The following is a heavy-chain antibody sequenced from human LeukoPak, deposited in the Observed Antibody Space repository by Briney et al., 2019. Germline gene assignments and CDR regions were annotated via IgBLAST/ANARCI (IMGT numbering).Heavy chain of an antibody. CDR1: GYSFTSYW. J-gene: IGHJ4*02. D-gene: IGHD3-10*01. CDR3: ARRDYASGSYFDY. CDR2: IYVGDSDT. V-gene: IGHV5-51*01. Sequence: GESLKISCKGSGYSFTSYWIGWVRQMPGKGLEWMGIIYVGDSDTKYSPSFQGQVTISVDKSISTSFLQWSSLKTSDTAMYYCARRDYASGSYFDYWGQGTLVTVSS.